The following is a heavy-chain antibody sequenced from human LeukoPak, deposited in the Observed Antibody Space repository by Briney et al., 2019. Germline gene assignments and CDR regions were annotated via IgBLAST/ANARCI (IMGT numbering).Heavy chain of an antibody. Sequence: PGRSLRLSCAASGFTFSSYGMHWVRQAPGKGLEWVAVISYDGSNKYYADSVKGRFTISRDNSKNTLYLQMNSLRAEDTAVYYCGQHCFDYWGQGTLVTVSS. CDR2: ISYDGSNK. CDR1: GFTFSSYG. CDR3: GQHCFDY. J-gene: IGHJ4*02. D-gene: IGHD2-2*01. V-gene: IGHV3-30*03.